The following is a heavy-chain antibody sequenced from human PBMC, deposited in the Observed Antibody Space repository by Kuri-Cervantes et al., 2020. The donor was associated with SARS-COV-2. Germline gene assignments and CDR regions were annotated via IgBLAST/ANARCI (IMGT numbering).Heavy chain of an antibody. CDR3: ARLGIVAVQPTSLGAFDI. CDR1: GFTFSSYS. D-gene: IGHD2-2*01. J-gene: IGHJ3*02. V-gene: IGHV3-48*02. CDR2: ISSSSSTI. Sequence: GGSLRLSCAASGFTFSSYSMNWVRQAPGKGLEWVSYISSSSSTIYYADSVKGRFTISRDNAKNSLYLQMNSLRDEDTAVYFCARLGIVAVQPTSLGAFDIWGHGTVVTVSS.